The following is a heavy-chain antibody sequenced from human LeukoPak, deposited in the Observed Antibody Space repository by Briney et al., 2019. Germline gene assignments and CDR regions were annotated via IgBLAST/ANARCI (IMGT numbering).Heavy chain of an antibody. V-gene: IGHV4-61*01. CDR3: ARDRGPTVTRYFDY. J-gene: IGHJ4*02. CDR1: GGSVSSGSYY. D-gene: IGHD4-17*01. Sequence: PSETLSLTCTVSGGSVSSGSYYWSWIRQPPGKGLEWIGYIYYSGSTNYNPSLKSRVTISVDTSKNQFSLKLSSVTAADTAVYYCARDRGPTVTRYFDYWGQGTLVTVSS. CDR2: IYYSGST.